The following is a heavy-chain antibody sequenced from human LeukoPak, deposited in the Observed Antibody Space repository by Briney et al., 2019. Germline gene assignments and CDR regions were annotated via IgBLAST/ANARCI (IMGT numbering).Heavy chain of an antibody. Sequence: RAGGSLRLSCAASGFTFSSYGMHWVRQAPGKGLEWVAVIWYDGSNKYYAESVKGRFTISRDNSKNTLYLQMNSLRAEDTAVYYCARDDSRDAFDMWGQGTMVTVSS. V-gene: IGHV3-33*08. CDR3: ARDDSRDAFDM. D-gene: IGHD2-21*01. CDR1: GFTFSSYG. CDR2: IWYDGSNK. J-gene: IGHJ3*02.